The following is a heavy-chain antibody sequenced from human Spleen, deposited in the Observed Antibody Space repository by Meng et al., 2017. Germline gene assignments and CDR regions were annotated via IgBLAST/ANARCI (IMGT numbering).Heavy chain of an antibody. CDR1: GGSISSSSYY. D-gene: IGHD3-22*01. CDR2: IYHGGSS. V-gene: IGHV4-39*07. CDR3: ARYYSNGYYLPDNWFDP. Sequence: SETLSLTCTVSGGSISSSSYYWGWIRQPPGKGLQWIGNIYHGGSSYDNPSLKSRVTISVDSSKNQFSLKLSSVTAADTAVYYCARYYSNGYYLPDNWFDPWGQGTLVTVSS. J-gene: IGHJ5*02.